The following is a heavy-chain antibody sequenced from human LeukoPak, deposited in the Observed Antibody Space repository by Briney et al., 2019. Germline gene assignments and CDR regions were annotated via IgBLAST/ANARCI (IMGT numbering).Heavy chain of an antibody. V-gene: IGHV4-30-4*07. CDR3: VRGVGGEYFYFDR. CDR2: IYHSGAA. J-gene: IGHJ4*02. CDR1: GDSISSDGHS. Sequence: PSETLSLTCGVSGDSISSDGHSWSWIRQPPGKGLEWVGYIYHSGAAYHNPSLKSRLALSVDTSNNQFSLRLRSVTAADTAVYYCVRGVGGEYFYFDRWGQGALVTVSS. D-gene: IGHD1-26*01.